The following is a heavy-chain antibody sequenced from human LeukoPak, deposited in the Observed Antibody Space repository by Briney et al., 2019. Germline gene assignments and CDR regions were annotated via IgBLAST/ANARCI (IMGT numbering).Heavy chain of an antibody. Sequence: ASVKVSCKASGGTFSSYAISWVRQAPGQGLEWMGWISAYNGNTNYAQKLQGRVTMTTDTSTSTAYMELRSLRSDDTAVYYCARGGDYGDYPYYFDYWGQGTLVTVSS. CDR1: GGTFSSYA. D-gene: IGHD4-17*01. V-gene: IGHV1-18*01. J-gene: IGHJ4*02. CDR2: ISAYNGNT. CDR3: ARGGDYGDYPYYFDY.